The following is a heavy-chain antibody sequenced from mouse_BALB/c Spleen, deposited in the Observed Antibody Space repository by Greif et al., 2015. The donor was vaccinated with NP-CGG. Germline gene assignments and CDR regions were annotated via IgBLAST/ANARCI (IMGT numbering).Heavy chain of an antibody. J-gene: IGHJ4*01. V-gene: IGHV5-6*02. CDR3: GRDGYPEGAMDC. D-gene: IGHD2-3*01. CDR1: GFTFTSYG. Sequence: DVMLVESGGDLVKPGESLKPSCSASGFTFTSYGMHWVPQTPYKRPAWVASLSSGGSYTYYPDSVKGRVTICRDNAKNTLSLQMSSLKSEETAMYYCGRDGYPEGAMDCWGQGTAVTGSS. CDR2: LSSGGSYT.